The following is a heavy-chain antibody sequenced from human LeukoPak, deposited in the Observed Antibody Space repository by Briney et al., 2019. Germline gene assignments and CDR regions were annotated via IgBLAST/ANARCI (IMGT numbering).Heavy chain of an antibody. CDR3: ARWEDYYGSGSYPVYFDY. D-gene: IGHD3-10*01. J-gene: IGHJ4*02. Sequence: PSETLSLTCTVSGGSISSYYWSWIRQPAGKGLEWIGRIYTSGSTNYNPSLKSRVTISVDTSKNQFSLKLSSVTAADTAVYYCARWEDYYGSGSYPVYFDYWGQGTLVTVSS. CDR1: GGSISSYY. CDR2: IYTSGST. V-gene: IGHV4-4*07.